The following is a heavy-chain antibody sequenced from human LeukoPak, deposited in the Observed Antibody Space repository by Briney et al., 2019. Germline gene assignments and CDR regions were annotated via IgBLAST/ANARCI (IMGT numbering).Heavy chain of an antibody. CDR3: ARAEAGIPSDV. J-gene: IGHJ4*02. CDR1: GFTFSNYY. V-gene: IGHV3-11*01. D-gene: IGHD6-19*01. Sequence: GGPLRLSCAPSGFTFSNYYMGWIRQPPGKGLEWVSYISSSGTTIYYPASVKGRFTITRDNAKNSLYLQMTSLRAEDTALYYCARAEAGIPSDVWGQGTLVTVSS. CDR2: ISSSGTTI.